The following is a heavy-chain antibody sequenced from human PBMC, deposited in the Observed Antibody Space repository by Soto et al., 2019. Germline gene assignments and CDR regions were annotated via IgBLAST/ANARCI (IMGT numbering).Heavy chain of an antibody. J-gene: IGHJ4*02. CDR2: IRSKAYGGTT. CDR1: GFTFGDYA. Sequence: GGYLRLSCTASGFTFGDYAMSWFRQAPGKGLEWVGFIRSKAYGGTTEYAASVKGRFTISRDDSKSIAYLQMNSLKTEDTAVYYCTSFLLMTTVTAFDYWGQGTLVTVSS. D-gene: IGHD4-17*01. V-gene: IGHV3-49*03. CDR3: TSFLLMTTVTAFDY.